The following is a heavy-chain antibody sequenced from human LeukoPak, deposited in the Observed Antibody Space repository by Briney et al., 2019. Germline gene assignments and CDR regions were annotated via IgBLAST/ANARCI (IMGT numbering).Heavy chain of an antibody. V-gene: IGHV1-69*02. CDR1: GYTFTGYY. Sequence: ASVKVSCKASGYTFTGYYMHWVRQTPGQGLEWMGRIIPILGIANYAQKFQGRVTITADKSTSTAYMELSSLRSEDTAVYYCASSQPSSGYYPIDYWGQGTLVTVSS. CDR3: ASSQPSSGYYPIDY. CDR2: IIPILGIA. J-gene: IGHJ4*02. D-gene: IGHD3-22*01.